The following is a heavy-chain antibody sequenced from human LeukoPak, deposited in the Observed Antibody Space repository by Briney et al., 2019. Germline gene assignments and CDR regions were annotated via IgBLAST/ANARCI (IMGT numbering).Heavy chain of an antibody. CDR2: IYISGTI. J-gene: IGHJ6*03. CDR3: ARGRVSSSTWHSTYYYYFYMDV. CDR1: GGSISSYY. Sequence: SETLSLTCTVSGGSISSYYWSWIRQPAGKGLEWIGRIYISGTINYNPSLKSRVTMSVDTSKNQFSLKLSSVTAADTAVYFCARGRVSSSTWHSTYYYYFYMDVWGKGTTVTVSS. V-gene: IGHV4-4*07. D-gene: IGHD4-11*01.